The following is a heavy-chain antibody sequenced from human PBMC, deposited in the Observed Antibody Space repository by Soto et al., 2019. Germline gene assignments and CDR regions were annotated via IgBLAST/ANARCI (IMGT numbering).Heavy chain of an antibody. D-gene: IGHD5-18*01. CDR3: ATDPGYSYGYYYYGMDV. CDR2: INPSGGST. CDR1: GYTFTSYY. V-gene: IGHV1-46*01. J-gene: IGHJ6*02. Sequence: ASVKVSCKASGYTFTSYYMHWVRQAPGQGLEWMGIINPSGGSTSYAQKFQGRVTMTEDTSTHTAYMELSSLKSEDTAVYYCATDPGYSYGYYYYGMDVWGQGTTVTVSS.